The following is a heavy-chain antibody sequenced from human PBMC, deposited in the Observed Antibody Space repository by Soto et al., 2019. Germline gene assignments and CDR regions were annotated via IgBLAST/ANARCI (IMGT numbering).Heavy chain of an antibody. V-gene: IGHV3-23*01. CDR1: GFTFSSYA. Sequence: PGGSLRLSCAASGFTFSSYAMSWVRQAPGKGLEWVSAISGSGGGTYYADSVKGRFTISRDNSKNTLYLQMNSLRAEDTAVYYCASPRADCSSTSCYVDVSGKGTTVTVSS. D-gene: IGHD2-2*01. CDR2: ISGSGGGT. J-gene: IGHJ6*04. CDR3: ASPRADCSSTSCYVDV.